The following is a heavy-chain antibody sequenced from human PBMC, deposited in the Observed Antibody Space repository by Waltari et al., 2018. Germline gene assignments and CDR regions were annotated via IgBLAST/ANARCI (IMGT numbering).Heavy chain of an antibody. Sequence: EVQLLVSGGDLVKPGGSLRPSCAVSGFTFRNFGMSWVRQAPGKGLEWGSAISGTGDRTYFADSVKGRFTISRDNSKNTLYLQLNNLRVEDTAVYYCAKGGLYHFDYWGQGSLVTVS. J-gene: IGHJ4*02. CDR3: AKGGLYHFDY. CDR2: ISGTGDRT. V-gene: IGHV3-23*01. CDR1: GFTFRNFG.